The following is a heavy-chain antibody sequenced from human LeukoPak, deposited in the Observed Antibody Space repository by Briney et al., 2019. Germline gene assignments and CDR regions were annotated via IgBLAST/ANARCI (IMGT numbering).Heavy chain of an antibody. CDR2: ISSSSSTI. Sequence: GSLRLSCAASGFTFSSYGMHWVRQAPGKGLEWVSYISSSSSTIYYADSVKGRFTISRDNAKNSLYLQMNSLRAEDTAVYYCARAEPPPGLSIVAPGVYYYMDVWGKGTTVTVSS. CDR1: GFTFSSYG. D-gene: IGHD6-13*01. J-gene: IGHJ6*03. V-gene: IGHV3-48*01. CDR3: ARAEPPPGLSIVAPGVYYYMDV.